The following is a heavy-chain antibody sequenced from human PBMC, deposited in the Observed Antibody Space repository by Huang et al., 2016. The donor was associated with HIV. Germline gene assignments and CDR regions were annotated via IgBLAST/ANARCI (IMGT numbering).Heavy chain of an antibody. CDR3: ARRMAGWDDVFDM. D-gene: IGHD6-19*01. V-gene: IGHV3-11*01. J-gene: IGHJ3*02. CDR2: SSLSGTNI. CDR1: GLVFSDHY. Sequence: QVQLVESGGGLVKPGGSLRLSCAASGLVFSDHYMNWIRKAPGKGLEWFSYSSLSGTNIRYADSVKGRFTISRDNAKKSLFLEMNSLRVEDTAVYYCARRMAGWDDVFDMWGQGTMVTVSS.